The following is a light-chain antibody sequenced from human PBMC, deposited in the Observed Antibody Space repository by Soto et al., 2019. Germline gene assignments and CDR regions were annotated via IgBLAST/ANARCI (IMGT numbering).Light chain of an antibody. J-gene: IGKJ5*01. CDR1: QDINKN. CDR3: QQYENLPLT. V-gene: IGKV1-33*01. Sequence: DIQMTQSPSSLSASVGDRVTITCQASQDINKNLIWYQQKPGKAPKLLIYDASDLETGVPSRFSVSGSGTGFTFTISSLQPEDFATYYCQQYENLPLTFGQGTRLEIK. CDR2: DAS.